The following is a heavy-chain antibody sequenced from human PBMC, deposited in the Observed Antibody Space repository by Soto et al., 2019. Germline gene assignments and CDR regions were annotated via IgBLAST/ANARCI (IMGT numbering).Heavy chain of an antibody. D-gene: IGHD6-13*01. CDR2: ISDSGITT. V-gene: IGHV3-48*03. CDR1: GFTFSRYE. CDR3: AKDLRSTAWYSISFFDY. J-gene: IGHJ4*02. Sequence: GGSLRLSCAASGFTFSRYEMNWVRQAPGKGLEWVSYISDSGITTYYADSVKGRFTISRDNAKNSLYLQMNSLKPEDTALYYCAKDLRSTAWYSISFFDYWGQGALVTVSS.